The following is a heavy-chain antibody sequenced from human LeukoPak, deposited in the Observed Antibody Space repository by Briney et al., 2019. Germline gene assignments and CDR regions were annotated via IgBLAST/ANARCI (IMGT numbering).Heavy chain of an antibody. CDR1: GFTFSSYA. CDR3: ARDPVPATARHFDY. D-gene: IGHD1-1*01. V-gene: IGHV3-30-3*01. J-gene: IGHJ4*02. Sequence: GALRLSCAASGFTFSSYAMHWVRQAPGKGLEWVAVTSSDGIIKYYADSVKGRFTISRDNSKNTLYLQMNSLGGEDTGVYYCARDPVPATARHFDYWGQGTLVTVSS. CDR2: TSSDGIIK.